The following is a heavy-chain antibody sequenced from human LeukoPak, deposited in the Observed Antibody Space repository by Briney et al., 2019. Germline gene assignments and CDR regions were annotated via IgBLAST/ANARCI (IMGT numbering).Heavy chain of an antibody. Sequence: AGRSLRLSCAASGFTFSNYGMHWVRQAPGKGREWVAVISYDGSNTYYADSVKGRFTISRDNSNNTLYLQMNSLRAEDTAVYYCAKNQDAGYSSSCLDYWGQGTLVTVSS. CDR1: GFTFSNYG. CDR3: AKNQDAGYSSSCLDY. CDR2: ISYDGSNT. D-gene: IGHD6-13*01. J-gene: IGHJ4*02. V-gene: IGHV3-30*18.